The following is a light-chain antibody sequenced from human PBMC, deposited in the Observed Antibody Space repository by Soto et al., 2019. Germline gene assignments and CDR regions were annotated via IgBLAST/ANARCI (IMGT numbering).Light chain of an antibody. Sequence: EIVLAQSPGTLSLSTGDRATLSCRASQSVNSRYLGWYQQKPGQTPRLLIFGASSRATGIPDRFSGSGSGTDFTLTISRLEPADFAVYYCQQYGTSPRTFGQGTKLEIK. CDR3: QQYGTSPRT. V-gene: IGKV3-20*01. CDR2: GAS. J-gene: IGKJ2*01. CDR1: QSVNSRY.